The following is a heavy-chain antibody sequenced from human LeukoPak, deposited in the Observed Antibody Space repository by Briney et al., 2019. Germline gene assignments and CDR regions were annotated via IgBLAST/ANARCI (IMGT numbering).Heavy chain of an antibody. D-gene: IGHD6-13*01. J-gene: IGHJ4*02. CDR3: ASQEGQQLVDY. V-gene: IGHV4-39*01. CDR2: IYYSGST. CDR1: GGSISSYY. Sequence: SETLSLTCTVSGGSISSYYWSWIRQPPGKGLEWIGSIYYSGSTYYNPSLKSRVTTSVDTSKNQFSLKLSSVTAADTAVYYCASQEGQQLVDYWGQGTLVTVSS.